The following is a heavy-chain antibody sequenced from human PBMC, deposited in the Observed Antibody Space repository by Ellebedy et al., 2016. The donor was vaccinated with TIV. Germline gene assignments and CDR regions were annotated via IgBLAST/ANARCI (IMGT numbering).Heavy chain of an antibody. Sequence: SETLSLXCAVYGGSFSGYYWSWIRQPPGKGLEWIGEINHSGNTNYNPSLKSRVTISVDTSKNQFSLKLSSVTAADTAVYYCARAGYSSSWYSVWGQGTLVTVSS. D-gene: IGHD6-13*01. J-gene: IGHJ4*02. CDR2: INHSGNT. V-gene: IGHV4-34*01. CDR1: GGSFSGYY. CDR3: ARAGYSSSWYSV.